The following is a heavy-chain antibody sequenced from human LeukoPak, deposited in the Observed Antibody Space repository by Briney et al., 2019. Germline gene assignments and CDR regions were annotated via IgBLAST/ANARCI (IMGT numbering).Heavy chain of an antibody. CDR2: ISYDGSNK. CDR1: VFTFSSYS. Sequence: QSGGSLRLSCAASVFTFSSYSMHWVRQAPGKGLEWVAVISYDGSNKYYADSVKGRFTISRDNSKNTLYLQMNSLRAEDTAVYYCARGRARYGGNSGEDAFDIWGQGTMVTVSS. CDR3: ARGRARYGGNSGEDAFDI. D-gene: IGHD4-23*01. J-gene: IGHJ3*02. V-gene: IGHV3-30-3*01.